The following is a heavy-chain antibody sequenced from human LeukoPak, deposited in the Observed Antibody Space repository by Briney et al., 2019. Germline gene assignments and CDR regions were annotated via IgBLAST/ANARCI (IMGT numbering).Heavy chain of an antibody. V-gene: IGHV1-69*13. CDR2: IIPIFGTA. D-gene: IGHD4-17*01. CDR1: GGTFXSXA. CDR3: ASAQRQRTTVPFDY. Sequence: VASVKVSCKASGGTFXSXAXXXXRXXPGQGXXWMGGIIPIFGTANYAQKFQGRVTITADESTSTAYMELSSLRSEDTAVYYCASAQRQRTTVPFDYWGQGTLVTVSS. J-gene: IGHJ4*02.